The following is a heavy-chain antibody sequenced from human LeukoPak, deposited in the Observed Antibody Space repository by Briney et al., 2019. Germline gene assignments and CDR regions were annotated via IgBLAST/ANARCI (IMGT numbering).Heavy chain of an antibody. CDR2: IIPILGIA. CDR3: ARGDYSNYSDWFDP. J-gene: IGHJ5*02. V-gene: IGHV1-69*04. D-gene: IGHD4-11*01. CDR1: GGTFSSYA. Sequence: SVKVSCRASGGTFSSYAISWVRQAPGQGLEWMGRIIPILGIANYAQKFQGRVTITADKSTSTAYMELSSLRSEDTAVYYCARGDYSNYSDWFDPWGQGTLVTVSS.